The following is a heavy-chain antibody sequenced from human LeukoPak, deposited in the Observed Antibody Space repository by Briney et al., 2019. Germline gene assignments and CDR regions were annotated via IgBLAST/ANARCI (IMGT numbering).Heavy chain of an antibody. CDR3: ARAPAGPYYFDY. Sequence: PGGSLRLSCAAPGFTFSSYSMNWVRQAPGKGLEWVSSTSSSSSYKYYADSVKGRFTISRDNAKNSLYLQMNSLRAEDTAVYYCARAPAGPYYFDYWGQGTLVTVSS. CDR1: GFTFSSYS. CDR2: TSSSSSYK. V-gene: IGHV3-21*01. J-gene: IGHJ4*02.